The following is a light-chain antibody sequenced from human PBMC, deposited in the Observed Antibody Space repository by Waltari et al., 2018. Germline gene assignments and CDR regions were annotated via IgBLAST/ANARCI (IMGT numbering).Light chain of an antibody. V-gene: IGKV1-5*03. J-gene: IGKJ1*01. CDR1: QSIGSW. CDR3: QQYNSYSGT. CDR2: KAS. Sequence: DIQMTQSPSTLSASVGDRVTITCRASQSIGSWLAWYQQKPGTAPKLLISKASSLETGVPSMFSGSGSGTDFTLTISSLQSDDFATYYCQQYNSYSGTFGQGTKVDIK.